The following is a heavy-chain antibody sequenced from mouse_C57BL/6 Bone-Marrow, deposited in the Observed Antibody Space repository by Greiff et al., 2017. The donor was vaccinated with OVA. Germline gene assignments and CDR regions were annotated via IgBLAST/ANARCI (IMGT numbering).Heavy chain of an antibody. CDR2: IYPGDGDT. J-gene: IGHJ1*03. CDR3: ARSPPNRDYWYFDV. V-gene: IGHV1-82*01. CDR1: GYAFSSSW. D-gene: IGHD4-1*01. Sequence: VKLQQSGPELVKPGASVKISCKASGYAFSSSWMNWVKQRPGKGLEWIGRIYPGDGDTNYNGKFKGKATLTADKSSSTAYMQLSSLTSEDSAVYFCARSPPNRDYWYFDVWGTGTTVTVSS.